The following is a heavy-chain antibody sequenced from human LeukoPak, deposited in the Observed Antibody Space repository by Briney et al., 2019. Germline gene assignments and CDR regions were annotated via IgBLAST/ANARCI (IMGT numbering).Heavy chain of an antibody. Sequence: PTASLSLTCADSGGAISSYYWSWIRQPPGKGLEWIGYIYYSGSTNYNPSLKSRVTISVDTSKNQFSLKLSSVIAADTAVYYCARIFAVAGIYYYYGRDVWGRGTRVTVSS. D-gene: IGHD6-19*01. V-gene: IGHV4-59*08. J-gene: IGHJ6*01. CDR2: IYYSGST. CDR3: ARIFAVAGIYYYYGRDV. CDR1: GGAISSYY.